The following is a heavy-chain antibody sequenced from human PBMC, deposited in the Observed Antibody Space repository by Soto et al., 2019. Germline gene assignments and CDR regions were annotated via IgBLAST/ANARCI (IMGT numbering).Heavy chain of an antibody. CDR3: AHRLTLNINWNYGRFDS. CDR1: GFSLSTNGVG. J-gene: IGHJ4*02. D-gene: IGHD1-7*01. Sequence: QITLKESGPTLVKPTQTLTLTCTFSGFSLSTNGVGVGWIRQPPGKALEWLALIYWDDDKRYNPSLRSRLTITKDTSKNQVVLTMANMDPVDTATYYCAHRLTLNINWNYGRFDSWGQGTLVTVSS. CDR2: IYWDDDK. V-gene: IGHV2-5*02.